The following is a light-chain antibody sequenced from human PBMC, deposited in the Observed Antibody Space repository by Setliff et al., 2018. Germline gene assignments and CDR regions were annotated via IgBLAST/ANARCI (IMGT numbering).Light chain of an antibody. CDR2: SNN. CDR1: SSNIGGNT. J-gene: IGLJ1*01. Sequence: QSVLTQPPSTSGTPGQRVTISCSGSSSNIGGNTVNWYQQLPGTAPRPLIFSNNDRPSGVSNRFTGSKSGTSASLTISGLQSEDEGDYYCAAWDDSLTGSYVFGTGTKGTVL. V-gene: IGLV1-44*01. CDR3: AAWDDSLTGSYV.